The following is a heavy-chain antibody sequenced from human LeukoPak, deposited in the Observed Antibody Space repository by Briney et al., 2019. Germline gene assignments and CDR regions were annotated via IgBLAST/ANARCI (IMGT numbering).Heavy chain of an antibody. D-gene: IGHD2-2*03. CDR1: GYTFTGYY. J-gene: IGHJ4*02. CDR2: MNPNSGNT. CDR3: ARGSALGIVVVPAAHG. V-gene: IGHV1-8*02. Sequence: ASVKVCCKASGYTFTGYYMHWVRQATGQGLEWMGWMNPNSGNTGYAQKFQGRVTMTRNTSISTAYMELSSLRSEDTAVYYCARGSALGIVVVPAAHGWGQGTLVTVPS.